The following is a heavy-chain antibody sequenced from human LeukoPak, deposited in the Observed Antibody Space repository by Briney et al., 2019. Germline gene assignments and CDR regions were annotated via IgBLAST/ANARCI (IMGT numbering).Heavy chain of an antibody. D-gene: IGHD2-2*01. Sequence: GGSLRLSCAASGFTVSSNYMSWVRQAPGKGLEWVSVIYSGGSTYYADSAKGRFTISRDNSKNTLYLQMNSLRAEDTAVYYCARDHIVVVPAEHSYDYYYYYGMDVWGQGTTVTVSS. CDR2: IYSGGST. CDR1: GFTVSSNY. CDR3: ARDHIVVVPAEHSYDYYYYYGMDV. J-gene: IGHJ6*02. V-gene: IGHV3-66*02.